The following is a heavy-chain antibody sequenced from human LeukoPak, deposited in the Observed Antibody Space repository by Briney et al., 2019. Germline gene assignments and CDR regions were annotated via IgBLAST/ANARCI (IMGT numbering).Heavy chain of an antibody. CDR2: ISGSGGST. J-gene: IGHJ4*02. CDR3: AKDRTGTTEGLFDY. Sequence: PGGSLRLSCAASGFTFSSFAMSWVRQAPGKGLEWVSAISGSGGSTYYADSVRGRFTISRDNSKNTLYLQMNSLRAEDTAVYYCAKDRTGTTEGLFDYWGQGTLVTVSS. D-gene: IGHD1-1*01. V-gene: IGHV3-23*01. CDR1: GFTFSSFA.